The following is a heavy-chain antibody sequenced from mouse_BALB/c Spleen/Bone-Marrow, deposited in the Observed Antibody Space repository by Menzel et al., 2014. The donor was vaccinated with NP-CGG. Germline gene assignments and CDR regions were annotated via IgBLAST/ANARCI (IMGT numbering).Heavy chain of an antibody. Sequence: VQLKQSGAELVKPGASVKLSSKASGYSFTNYYMYWVKRRPGQGLEWIGVINPTTGGTKFNEKFKNKATLTVDKSSSTACMQLRRVTSEDADVCCCARGSCENTYCYYWCPGTTVTVSS. V-gene: IGHV1S81*02. CDR1: GYSFTNYY. CDR3: ARGSCENTYCYY. J-gene: IGHJ1*01. D-gene: IGHD1-1*01. CDR2: INPTTGGT.